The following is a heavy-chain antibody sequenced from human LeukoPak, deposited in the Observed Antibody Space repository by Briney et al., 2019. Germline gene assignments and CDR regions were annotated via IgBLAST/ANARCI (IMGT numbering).Heavy chain of an antibody. CDR2: MHTSGNT. Sequence: SETLSLTCNVSGGSISSYYWTWIRQPAGKGLEWIGRMHTSGNTNYSPSLKSRITMSVDTSKNQFSLKLSSVTAADTAVYYCARLRNSGSYYSYYYYGMDVWGQGTTVTVSS. CDR1: GGSISSYY. CDR3: ARLRNSGSYYSYYYYGMDV. J-gene: IGHJ6*02. D-gene: IGHD1-26*01. V-gene: IGHV4-4*07.